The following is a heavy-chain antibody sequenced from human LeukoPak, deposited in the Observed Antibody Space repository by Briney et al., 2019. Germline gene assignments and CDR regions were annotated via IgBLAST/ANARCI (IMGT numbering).Heavy chain of an antibody. Sequence: QPGGSLRLSRAASGFTFTTYWINWVRQAPGKGLEWVAVINQDGSEKYYVDSVKGRFTISRDNAKNSLYLQMNSLRAEDTAVYYCARDFRNAGDYWGQGTLVTVSS. V-gene: IGHV3-7*01. CDR3: ARDFRNAGDY. D-gene: IGHD1-14*01. CDR2: INQDGSEK. J-gene: IGHJ4*02. CDR1: GFTFTTYW.